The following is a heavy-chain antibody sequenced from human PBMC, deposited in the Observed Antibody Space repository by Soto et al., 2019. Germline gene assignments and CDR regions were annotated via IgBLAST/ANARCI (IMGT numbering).Heavy chain of an antibody. CDR3: ESDLPQSSRSAAHVAGYWFDP. J-gene: IGHJ5*02. D-gene: IGHD2-15*01. CDR2: ISAYNGNT. V-gene: IGHV1-18*01. Sequence: ASVKVSCKASGYTFTSYGISWVRQAPGQGLEWMGWISAYNGNTNYAQKLQGRVTMTTDTSTSTAYMELRSLRSDDTAVYYCESDLPQSSRSAAHVAGYWFDPCGQGTLVPVSS. CDR1: GYTFTSYG.